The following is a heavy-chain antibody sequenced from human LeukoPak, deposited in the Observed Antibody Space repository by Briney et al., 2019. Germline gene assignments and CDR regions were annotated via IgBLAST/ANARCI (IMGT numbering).Heavy chain of an antibody. CDR1: GGTFSSYT. J-gene: IGHJ4*02. CDR3: ARDHPYSSGWYGYDY. CDR2: ISAYNGDT. V-gene: IGHV1-18*01. D-gene: IGHD6-19*01. Sequence: ASVKVSCKASGGTFSSYTISWVRQAPGQGLEWMGWISAYNGDTNYAQKLQGRVTMTTDTSTSTAYMELRSLRSDDTAVYYCARDHPYSSGWYGYDYWGQGALVTVSS.